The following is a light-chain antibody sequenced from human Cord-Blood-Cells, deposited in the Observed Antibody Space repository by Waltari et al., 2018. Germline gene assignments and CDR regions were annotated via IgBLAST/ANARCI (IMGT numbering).Light chain of an antibody. CDR3: QSYDSSLSGSVV. Sequence: QSVLTQPPSVSGAPGQRVTISCTGSSSKIGAGYDVHWYQQLPGTAPKLFIYGNRNRPPGVPDRFSGSKSGTSASLAITGLQAEDEADYYCQSYDSSLSGSVVFGGGTKLTVL. CDR1: SSKIGAGYD. CDR2: GNR. V-gene: IGLV1-40*01. J-gene: IGLJ2*01.